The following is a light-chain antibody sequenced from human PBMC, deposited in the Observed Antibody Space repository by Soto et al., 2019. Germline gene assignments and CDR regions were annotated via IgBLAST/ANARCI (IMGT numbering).Light chain of an antibody. J-gene: IGKJ1*01. V-gene: IGKV3-20*01. CDR3: QQHGSSPPSWT. CDR1: QSVSSSY. CDR2: GAS. Sequence: ETVLTQSPGTLSLSPGERATLFCRASQSVSSSYLAWYQQKPRQAPRLLIYGASSRATGIPDRFSGSGSGTDFTLTISRLEPEDFAVYYCQQHGSSPPSWTFGQGTKVEIK.